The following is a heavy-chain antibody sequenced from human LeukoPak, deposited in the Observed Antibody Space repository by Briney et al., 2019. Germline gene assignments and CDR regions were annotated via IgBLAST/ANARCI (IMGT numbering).Heavy chain of an antibody. D-gene: IGHD2/OR15-2a*01. CDR1: GFTFSSYA. J-gene: IGHJ4*02. Sequence: GGSLRLSCAASGFTFSSYAMHWVRQAPGKGLEWVAVISYDGSNKYYADSVKGRFTISRDNSKNTLYLQMNSLRAEDTAVYYCARRHSNYIDYWGQGTLVTVSS. CDR2: ISYDGSNK. CDR3: ARRHSNYIDY. V-gene: IGHV3-30-3*01.